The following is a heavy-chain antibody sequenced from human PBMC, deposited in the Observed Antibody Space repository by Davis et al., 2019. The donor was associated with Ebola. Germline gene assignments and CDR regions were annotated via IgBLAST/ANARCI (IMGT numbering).Heavy chain of an antibody. D-gene: IGHD5-18*01. Sequence: SVKVSCKASGGTFSSYAISWVRQAPGQGLEWMGGIIPIFGTANYAQKFQGRVTITADESTSTAYMELSSLRSEDTAVYYCARLADTAMVTPKKVDYWGQGTLVTVSS. J-gene: IGHJ4*02. CDR2: IIPIFGTA. CDR1: GGTFSSYA. CDR3: ARLADTAMVTPKKVDY. V-gene: IGHV1-69*13.